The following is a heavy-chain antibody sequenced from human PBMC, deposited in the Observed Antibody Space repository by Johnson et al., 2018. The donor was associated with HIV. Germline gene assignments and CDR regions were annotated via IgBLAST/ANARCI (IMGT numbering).Heavy chain of an antibody. CDR2: INSAGSST. CDR3: ARDYETI. D-gene: IGHD3-16*01. Sequence: VQLVESGGGLVQPGGSLRLSCAASGFTFSSYWMHWVRQAPGKGLLWVSRINSAGSSTYYADSVKGRFTISRDNSKDTLYLEMNSLRAEDTAVYYCARDYETIWGQWTMVTVSS. V-gene: IGHV3-74*01. J-gene: IGHJ3*02. CDR1: GFTFSSYW.